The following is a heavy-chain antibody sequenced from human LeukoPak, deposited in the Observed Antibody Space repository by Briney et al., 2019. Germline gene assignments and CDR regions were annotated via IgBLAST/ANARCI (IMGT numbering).Heavy chain of an antibody. CDR1: GYTFTGYC. J-gene: IGHJ6*02. CDR2: FDPEDGET. CDR3: ATRTRYYGMDV. V-gene: IGHV1-24*01. Sequence: GASVKVSFKASGYTFTGYCIYWVRQAPGKGLEWMGGFDPEDGETIYAQKFQGRVTMTEDTSTDTAYMELSSLRSEDTAVYYCATRTRYYGMDVWGQGTTVTVSS.